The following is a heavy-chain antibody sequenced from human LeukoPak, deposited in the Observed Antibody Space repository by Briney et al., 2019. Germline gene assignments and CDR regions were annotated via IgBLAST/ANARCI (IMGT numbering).Heavy chain of an antibody. V-gene: IGHV3-30-3*01. D-gene: IGHD1-26*01. CDR2: ISYDGSNK. CDR1: GFTFSSYA. CDR3: ARDFGSGSYYY. Sequence: GESLRLSCATSGFTFSSYAMHWVCQAPGKGLEWVAVISYDGSNKYYADSVKGRFTISRDNSKNTLYLQMNSLRAEDTAVYYCARDFGSGSYYYWGQGTLVTVSS. J-gene: IGHJ4*02.